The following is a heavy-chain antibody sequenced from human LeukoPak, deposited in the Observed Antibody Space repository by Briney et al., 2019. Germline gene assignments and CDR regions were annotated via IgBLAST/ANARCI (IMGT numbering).Heavy chain of an antibody. D-gene: IGHD1-14*01. J-gene: IGHJ6*02. V-gene: IGHV1-46*01. CDR2: INPSGGST. CDR3: ARDRRINAPGLYYYGMDV. CDR1: GYTFTSYY. Sequence: GASVKVSCKASGYTFTSYYMHWVRQAPGQGLEWMGIINPSGGSTSYAQKFQGRVTMTRDTSTSTVYMELSSLRSEDTAVYYCARDRRINAPGLYYYGMDVWGQGTTVTVSS.